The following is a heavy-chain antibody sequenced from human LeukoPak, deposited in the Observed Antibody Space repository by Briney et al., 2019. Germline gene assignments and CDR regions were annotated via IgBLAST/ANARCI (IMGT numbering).Heavy chain of an antibody. J-gene: IGHJ4*02. CDR2: ISAYNGNT. CDR3: ARSSGRWLQYQLFDY. V-gene: IGHV1-18*01. Sequence: ASVKVSCKASGYTFINYAITWVRQAPGQGLEWMGWISAYNGNTNYAQKLQGRVTMTTDTSTSTAYMELRSLRSDDTAVYYCARSSGRWLQYQLFDYWGQGTLVTVSS. D-gene: IGHD5-24*01. CDR1: GYTFINYA.